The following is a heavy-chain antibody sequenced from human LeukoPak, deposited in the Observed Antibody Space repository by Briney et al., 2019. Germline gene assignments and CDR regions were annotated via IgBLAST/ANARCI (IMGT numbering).Heavy chain of an antibody. D-gene: IGHD1-26*01. J-gene: IGHJ4*02. Sequence: PSETLSLTCTVSGGSVSSSSYYWGWIRQPPGKGLEWIGSIYYSGSTFYNPSLQSRVTISVDTSKNQFSLKLRSVTAADTAVYYCARHVYGIVGDTICDYWGQGTLVTVSS. CDR3: ARHVYGIVGDTICDY. CDR1: GGSVSSSSYY. CDR2: IYYSGST. V-gene: IGHV4-39*01.